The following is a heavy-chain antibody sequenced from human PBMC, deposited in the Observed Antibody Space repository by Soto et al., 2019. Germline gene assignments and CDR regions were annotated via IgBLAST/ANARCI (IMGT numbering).Heavy chain of an antibody. CDR1: GFTFSSYA. Sequence: GGSLRLSCAASGFTFSSYAMHWVRQAPGKGLEWVAVISYDGSNKYYADSVKGRFTISRDNSKNTLYLQMNSLRAEDTAVYYCARDIAVADPSDYYYGMDVWGQGTTVTVSS. CDR2: ISYDGSNK. V-gene: IGHV3-30-3*01. D-gene: IGHD6-19*01. CDR3: ARDIAVADPSDYYYGMDV. J-gene: IGHJ6*02.